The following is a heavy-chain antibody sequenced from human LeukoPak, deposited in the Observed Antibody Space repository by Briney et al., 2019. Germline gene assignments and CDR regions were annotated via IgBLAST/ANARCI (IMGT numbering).Heavy chain of an antibody. CDR2: LYGGGST. Sequence: GGSLRLSCAASGFTVSSDYMSWARQAPGKGPEWVSTLYGGGSTYYADSVKGRFTISRDHSKNTVYLQMNSLRAEDTALYYCARTHGGAGSPNNFDYWGQGTLVTVSS. V-gene: IGHV3-53*01. CDR1: GFTVSSDY. CDR3: ARTHGGAGSPNNFDY. D-gene: IGHD3-10*01. J-gene: IGHJ4*02.